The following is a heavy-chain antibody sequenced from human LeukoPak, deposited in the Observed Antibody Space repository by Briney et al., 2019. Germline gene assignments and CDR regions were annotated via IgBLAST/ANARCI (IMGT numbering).Heavy chain of an antibody. J-gene: IGHJ5*02. V-gene: IGHV4-39*01. CDR2: IYYSGIT. Sequence: PSETLSLTCTVSGDSTSSSRYFWGWIRQPPGKGLEWIGSIYYSGITYYNPSLKSRVTISVDTSKNQFSLKLSSVTAADTAVYYCARPTTRGRSWFDPWGQGTLVTVSS. CDR1: GDSTSSSRYF. CDR3: ARPTTRGRSWFDP. D-gene: IGHD1-14*01.